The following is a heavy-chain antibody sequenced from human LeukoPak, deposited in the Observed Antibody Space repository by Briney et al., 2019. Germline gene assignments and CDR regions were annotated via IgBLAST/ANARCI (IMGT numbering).Heavy chain of an antibody. D-gene: IGHD5-12*01. Sequence: PGGSLRLSCAASGFTFSSYAMSWVRQAPGKGLEWVSAISGSGGSTYYADSVKGRFTISRDNSKNTLYLQMNSLRAEDTAVYYCVKKMSDIVATYLFDYWGQGTLVTVSS. V-gene: IGHV3-23*01. CDR1: GFTFSSYA. CDR2: ISGSGGST. J-gene: IGHJ4*02. CDR3: VKKMSDIVATYLFDY.